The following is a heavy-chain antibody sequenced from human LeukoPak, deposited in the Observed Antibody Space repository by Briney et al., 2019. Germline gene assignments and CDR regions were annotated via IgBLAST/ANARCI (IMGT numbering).Heavy chain of an antibody. J-gene: IGHJ4*02. D-gene: IGHD4-17*01. CDR3: ASSEGAGYGDYVGSKPLDY. V-gene: IGHV3-33*01. CDR2: IWYDGSNK. Sequence: GGSLRLSCAASGFTFSSYGMHWVRQAPGKGLEWVAVIWYDGSNKYYADSVKGRFTISRDNSKNTLYLQMNSLRAEDTAVYYCASSEGAGYGDYVGSKPLDYWGQGTLVTVSS. CDR1: GFTFSSYG.